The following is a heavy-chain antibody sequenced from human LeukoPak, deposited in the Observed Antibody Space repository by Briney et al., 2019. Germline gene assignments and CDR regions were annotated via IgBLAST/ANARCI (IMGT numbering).Heavy chain of an antibody. CDR1: GFSLSNYG. D-gene: IGHD3-22*01. V-gene: IGHV3-23*01. Sequence: GGSLRLSCAASGFSLSNYGMSWVRQAPGKGLEWVSTITGSGGSTYYAASVKGRFTISRDNSKNTLYLQMNSLRAEDTAVYYCAKSSYYDSSGFYRENYFDYWGQGTLVTVSS. CDR2: ITGSGGST. CDR3: AKSSYYDSSGFYRENYFDY. J-gene: IGHJ4*02.